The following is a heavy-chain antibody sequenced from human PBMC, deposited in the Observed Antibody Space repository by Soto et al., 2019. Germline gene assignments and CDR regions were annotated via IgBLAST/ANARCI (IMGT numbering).Heavy chain of an antibody. CDR2: INAGNGST. CDR1: CYRFTISA. CDR3: ARGYQLVPWGMDV. J-gene: IGHJ6*02. V-gene: IGHV1-3*01. D-gene: IGHD2-2*01. Sequence: GASVKVSSYASCYRFTISAIHWVRQAPGHGLEWLGWINAGNGSTKYSQKFQGRVTITRDTSATTVYMELSSLRSEDTVVYYCARGYQLVPWGMDVWGQGTTVTVSS.